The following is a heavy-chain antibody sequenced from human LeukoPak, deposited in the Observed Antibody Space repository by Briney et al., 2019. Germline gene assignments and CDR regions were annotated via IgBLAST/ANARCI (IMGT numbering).Heavy chain of an antibody. CDR3: ARGGYYGSGNDFRFDP. CDR1: GGSIRSTTYY. Sequence: SETLSLTCSVSGGSIRSTTYYWGWIRQPPGKGLEWIGSIYYSGNTYYSPSLKSRVTISVDTSKNQFSLKLSSVTAADTAVYYCARGGYYGSGNDFRFDPWGQGTLVTVSS. CDR2: IYYSGNT. V-gene: IGHV4-39*07. J-gene: IGHJ5*02. D-gene: IGHD3-10*01.